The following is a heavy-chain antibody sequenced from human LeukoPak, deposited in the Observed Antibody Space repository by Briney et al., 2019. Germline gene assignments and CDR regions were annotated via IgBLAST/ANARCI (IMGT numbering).Heavy chain of an antibody. Sequence: PSETLSLTCTVSGGSISSYYWSWIRQPPGKGLEWIGFIYYSGSTNYNPSLKSRVTISVDTSKNQFSLKLSYVTAADTAVYYCARALNMDVWGKGTTVTVSS. CDR3: ARALNMDV. J-gene: IGHJ6*03. CDR2: IYYSGST. D-gene: IGHD4/OR15-4a*01. CDR1: GGSISSYY. V-gene: IGHV4-59*01.